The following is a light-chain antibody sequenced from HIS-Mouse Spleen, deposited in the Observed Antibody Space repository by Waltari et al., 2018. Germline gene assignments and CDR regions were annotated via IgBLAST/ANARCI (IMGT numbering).Light chain of an antibody. CDR3: YSTDSSGNHRV. CDR2: EDS. J-gene: IGLJ2*01. CDR1: ALPNKY. Sequence: SYELTQPPPVSVSPGQTARITCSGDALPNKYAYWYQQNSGQAPVLVIYEDSNRPPGIPERFSGSSSGTMATLTISGAQVEDEADYYCYSTDSSGNHRVFGGGTKLTVL. V-gene: IGLV3-10*01.